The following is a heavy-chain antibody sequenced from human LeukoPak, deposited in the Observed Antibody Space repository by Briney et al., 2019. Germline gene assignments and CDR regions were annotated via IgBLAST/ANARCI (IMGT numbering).Heavy chain of an antibody. CDR3: ARGVSSGDFSY. D-gene: IGHD6-19*01. CDR2: IYYSGST. CDR1: GGSISSSSYY. V-gene: IGHV4-39*01. Sequence: SETLSLTCTVSGGSISSSSYYWGWIRQPPGKGLEWIGSIYYSGSTYYNPSLKSRVTMSVDTSKNQFSLKLSSVTAADTAVYYCARGVSSGDFSYWGQGTLVTVSS. J-gene: IGHJ4*02.